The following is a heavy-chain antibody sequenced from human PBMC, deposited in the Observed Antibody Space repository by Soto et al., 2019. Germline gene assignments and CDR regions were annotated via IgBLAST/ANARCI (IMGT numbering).Heavy chain of an antibody. CDR1: GGSISISSYY. J-gene: IGHJ4*02. CDR2: IYYSGST. CDR3: ARQRTSVVTQAYFDV. V-gene: IGHV4-39*01. D-gene: IGHD2-21*02. Sequence: TLSLTFTVSGGSISISSYYWFCIRQPPGKGLEWIGSIYYSGSTYNNPSLRSRVSMSIDTSKDQFSLKLKSVTAADTALYFCARQRTSVVTQAYFDVWGPGSLVTVSS.